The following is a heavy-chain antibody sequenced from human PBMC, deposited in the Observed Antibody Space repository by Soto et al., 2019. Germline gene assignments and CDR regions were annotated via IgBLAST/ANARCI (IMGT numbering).Heavy chain of an antibody. V-gene: IGHV3-33*01. D-gene: IGHD6-13*01. CDR3: AHSSSWYYFDY. J-gene: IGHJ4*02. CDR2: IWFDRSNK. CDR1: GFTFSSYG. Sequence: ESWGGVVQPGRSLRLSCAASGFTFSSYGMHWVRQPPGKGLEWVAVIWFDRSNKHYADSVKGRFTISRDNSKNTLYLQMNSLRAEDTAVYYCAHSSSWYYFDYWGQGTLVTVSS.